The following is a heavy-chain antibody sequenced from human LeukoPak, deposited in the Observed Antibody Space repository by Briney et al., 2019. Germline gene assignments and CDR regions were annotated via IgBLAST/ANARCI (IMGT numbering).Heavy chain of an antibody. Sequence: GGSLRLSCAASGFTFSSYSMNWVRQAPGKGLEWVSSISSSSSYIYYADSVKGRFTISRDNAKNSLYLQMNSLRAEDTAVYYCARDSEAYCGGDCYSGYWGQGTLVTVSS. CDR2: ISSSSSYI. J-gene: IGHJ4*02. CDR3: ARDSEAYCGGDCYSGY. V-gene: IGHV3-21*01. D-gene: IGHD2-21*02. CDR1: GFTFSSYS.